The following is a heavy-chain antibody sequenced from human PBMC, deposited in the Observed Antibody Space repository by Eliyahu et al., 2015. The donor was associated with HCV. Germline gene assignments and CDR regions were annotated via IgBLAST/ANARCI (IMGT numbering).Heavy chain of an antibody. CDR1: GFIVSSKY. CDR2: IYSGGTT. V-gene: IGHV3-53*02. CDR3: AREDV. J-gene: IGHJ1*01. Sequence: EVQLVETGGGLXQPGVSLXXSCAASGFIVSSKYXSWFRQAPGKGLEWVSVIYSGGTTYYADSVKGRFTISRDNSKNTLYVQMNSLRAEDTAVYYCAREDVWGQGTLVTVSS.